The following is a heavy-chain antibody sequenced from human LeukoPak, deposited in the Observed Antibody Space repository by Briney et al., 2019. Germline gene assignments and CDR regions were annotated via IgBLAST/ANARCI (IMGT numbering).Heavy chain of an antibody. Sequence: GGSLRLSCVASGFTLSSFWMHWVRQAPGKGLVWVSRINPDGSTTNYADSVKGRFTISRDNAKNTLYLQMNSLRAEDTAVYYCARTGLWRFDYWGQGALVTVSS. J-gene: IGHJ4*02. CDR1: GFTLSSFW. CDR3: ARTGLWRFDY. D-gene: IGHD2/OR15-2a*01. CDR2: INPDGSTT. V-gene: IGHV3-74*01.